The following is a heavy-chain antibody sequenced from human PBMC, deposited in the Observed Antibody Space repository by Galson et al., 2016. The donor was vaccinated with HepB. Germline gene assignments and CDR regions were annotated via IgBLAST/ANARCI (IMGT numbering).Heavy chain of an antibody. CDR2: IYSGGDK. CDR3: ARHRGWYGDGFFDY. CDR1: GFTVSXXY. Sequence: SLRLSCAASGFTVSXXYMSWVRQAPGKGLEWVAVIYSGGDKYYAESVKDRFTISRDNSKNTLYLQMNSLRAEETAVYYCARHRGWYGDGFFDYWGQGTLVTVSP. J-gene: IGHJ4*02. V-gene: IGHV3-66*04. D-gene: IGHD6-19*01.